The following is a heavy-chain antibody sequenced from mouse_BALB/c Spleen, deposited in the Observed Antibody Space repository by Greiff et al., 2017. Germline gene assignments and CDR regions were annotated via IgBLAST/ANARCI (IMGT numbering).Heavy chain of an antibody. Sequence: QVQLQQSAAELARPGASVKMSCKASGYTFTSYTMHWVKQRPGQGLEWIGYINPSSGYTEYNQKFKDKTTLTADKSSSTAYMQLSSLTSEDSAVYYCARLWSTRGLAMDYWGQGTSVTVSS. D-gene: IGHD3-1*01. CDR1: GYTFTSYT. V-gene: IGHV1-4*02. CDR2: INPSSGYT. J-gene: IGHJ4*01. CDR3: ARLWSTRGLAMDY.